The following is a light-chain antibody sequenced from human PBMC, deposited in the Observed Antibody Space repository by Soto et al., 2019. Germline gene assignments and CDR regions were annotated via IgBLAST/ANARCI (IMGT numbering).Light chain of an antibody. V-gene: IGLV2-11*01. J-gene: IGLJ1*01. Sequence: HSALTQPRSVSGSPGQSVTISCTGTSVDVGGYNFVSWYQQHPGKAPKLMIYVVSKRPSGVPDRFSGSKFGNTASLTISGLQGEDEADYYCSSYTGSHTYVFGSGTKLTVL. CDR2: VVS. CDR1: SVDVGGYNF. CDR3: SSYTGSHTYV.